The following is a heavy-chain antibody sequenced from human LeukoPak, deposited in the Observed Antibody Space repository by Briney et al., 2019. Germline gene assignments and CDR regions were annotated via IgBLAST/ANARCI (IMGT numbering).Heavy chain of an antibody. Sequence: SETLSLTCTVSGGSISSGGYYWSRIRQHPGKGLEWIGYIYYSGSTYYNPSLKSRVTISVDTSKNQFSLKLSSVTAADTAVYYCARVLIRFGELFDYGMDVWGQGTTVTVSS. D-gene: IGHD3-10*01. V-gene: IGHV4-31*03. CDR1: GGSISSGGYY. CDR3: ARVLIRFGELFDYGMDV. J-gene: IGHJ6*02. CDR2: IYYSGST.